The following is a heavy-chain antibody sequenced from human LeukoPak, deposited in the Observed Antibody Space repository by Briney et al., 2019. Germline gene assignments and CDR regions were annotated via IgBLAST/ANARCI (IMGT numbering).Heavy chain of an antibody. D-gene: IGHD5-18*01. CDR2: ISGSGGST. Sequence: GGSLRLSCAASGFTFSSYAMSWVRQAPGKGLEWVSAISGSGGSTYYADSVKGRFTTSRDNSKNTLYLQMNSLRVEDTAVYFCATVGSGNTYGYGDYWGQGTLVTVSS. V-gene: IGHV3-23*01. CDR3: ATVGSGNTYGYGDY. CDR1: GFTFSSYA. J-gene: IGHJ4*02.